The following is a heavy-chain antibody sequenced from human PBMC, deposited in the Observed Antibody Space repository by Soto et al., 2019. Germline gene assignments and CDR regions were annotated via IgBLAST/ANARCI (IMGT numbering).Heavy chain of an antibody. J-gene: IGHJ4*02. Sequence: QVQLVESGGGVVQPGRSLRLSCAASGFTFSSYALHWVRQAPGKGLEWVAVISYDGSNKYYADSVKGRFTISRDNSKNTLYLQMNSLRAEDTAVYYCAKDTEWEFSYYFDYWGQGTLVTVSS. CDR2: ISYDGSNK. V-gene: IGHV3-30-3*01. CDR3: AKDTEWEFSYYFDY. D-gene: IGHD3-16*02. CDR1: GFTFSSYA.